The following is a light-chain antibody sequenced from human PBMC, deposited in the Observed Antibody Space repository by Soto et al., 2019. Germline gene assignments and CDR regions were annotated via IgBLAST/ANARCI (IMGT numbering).Light chain of an antibody. CDR1: QSVSSSL. J-gene: IGKJ3*01. V-gene: IGKV3-20*01. CDR2: GAY. CDR3: QQCGSSLLFT. Sequence: EIVLTQSPGTLSLSPGERATLSCRASQSVSSSLLAWYQQQPDQAPRLLIYGAYSRATGIPDRFRGSVSRKDLTLTISRLEHEDAAVYYYQQCGSSLLFTFGPGTKVDIK.